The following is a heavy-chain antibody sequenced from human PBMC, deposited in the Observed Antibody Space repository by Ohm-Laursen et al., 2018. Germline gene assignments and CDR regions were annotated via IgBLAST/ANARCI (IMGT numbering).Heavy chain of an antibody. CDR2: IHYSGNT. CDR1: GGSISIYY. Sequence: SETLSLTWTVSGGSISIYYWNWIRQSPGKGPEWIGYIHYSGNTYYNPSLKSRVTISIDTSKNQLSLRLSSVTAADTAVYYCVRDDSSGYYFSYWGQGTLVTVSS. CDR3: VRDDSSGYYFSY. D-gene: IGHD3-22*01. V-gene: IGHV4-59*06. J-gene: IGHJ4*02.